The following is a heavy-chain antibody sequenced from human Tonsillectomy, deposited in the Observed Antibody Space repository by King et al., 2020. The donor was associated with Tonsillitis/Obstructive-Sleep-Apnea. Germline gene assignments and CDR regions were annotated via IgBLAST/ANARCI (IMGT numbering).Heavy chain of an antibody. CDR3: AAYWYLDY. J-gene: IGHJ4*02. Sequence: VQLVESGGRLVKPGGSLRLSCAASGFTFSNAWMTWVRQAPGKGLEWVGRSKSKTDGGTTDYAAPVKGRFTISRDDSKNTLYLEMNGLITEDTAVYYCAAYWYLDYWGQGTLVTVSS. V-gene: IGHV3-15*01. D-gene: IGHD2-8*02. CDR1: GFTFSNAW. CDR2: SKSKTDGGTT.